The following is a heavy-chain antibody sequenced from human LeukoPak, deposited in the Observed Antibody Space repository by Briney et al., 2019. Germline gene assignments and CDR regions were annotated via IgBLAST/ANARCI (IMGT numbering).Heavy chain of an antibody. CDR1: GFTFSSYA. D-gene: IGHD3-10*01. V-gene: IGHV3-30*04. CDR2: ISYDGSNK. Sequence: GRSLRLSCAASGFTFSSYAMHWVRQAPGKGLEWVAVISYDGSNKYYADSVKGRFTISRDNSKNTLYLQMNSLRAEDTAMYYCARVRHYGSGSYPGYWGQGTLVTASS. J-gene: IGHJ4*02. CDR3: ARVRHYGSGSYPGY.